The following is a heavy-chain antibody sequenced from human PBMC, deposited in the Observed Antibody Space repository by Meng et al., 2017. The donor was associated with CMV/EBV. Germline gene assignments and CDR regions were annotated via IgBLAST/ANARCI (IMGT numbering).Heavy chain of an antibody. Sequence: GESLKISCAASGFTFSIYEMNWVRQAPGKGLEWVSYISSSGSTIYYADSVKGRFTISRDNAKNSLYLQMNSLRAEDTAVYYCARGALGIFGVVIIRSYFDYWGQGTLVTVSS. V-gene: IGHV3-48*03. CDR2: ISSSGSTI. J-gene: IGHJ4*02. CDR3: ARGALGIFGVVIIRSYFDY. D-gene: IGHD3-3*01. CDR1: GFTFSIYE.